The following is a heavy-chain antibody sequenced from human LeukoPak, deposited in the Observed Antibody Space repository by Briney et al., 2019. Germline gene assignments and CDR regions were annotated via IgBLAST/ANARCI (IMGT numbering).Heavy chain of an antibody. D-gene: IGHD5-24*01. CDR3: TRVGYIDEGIDY. CDR2: IKQDGSKK. CDR1: GFTFSNYW. Sequence: GGSLRLSCAASGFTFSNYWMTWVRQAPGKGLEWVANIKQDGSKKSYVDSVKGRFTISRDNAKNSLYLQMNSLRAEDTAIYYCTRVGYIDEGIDYWGQGTLVTVSS. V-gene: IGHV3-7*04. J-gene: IGHJ4*02.